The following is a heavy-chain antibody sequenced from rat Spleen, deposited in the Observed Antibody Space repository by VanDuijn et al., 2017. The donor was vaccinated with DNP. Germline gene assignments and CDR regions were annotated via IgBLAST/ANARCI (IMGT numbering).Heavy chain of an antibody. D-gene: IGHD1-11*01. Sequence: QVQLKESGPGLVQPSQTLSLTCSVSGFSLSSYTVSWVRQPPGKGLEWIAAMSGGGSTYYSSALESRLSISRDTSNSQVFLKMNSPQIEDTAMYFCAKSRGIPNWFAYWGQGTLVTVSS. CDR2: MSGGGST. CDR1: GFSLSSYT. J-gene: IGHJ3*01. V-gene: IGHV2-6*01. CDR3: AKSRGIPNWFAY.